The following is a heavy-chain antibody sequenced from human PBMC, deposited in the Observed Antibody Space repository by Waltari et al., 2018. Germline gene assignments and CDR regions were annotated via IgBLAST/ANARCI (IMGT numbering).Heavy chain of an antibody. CDR3: ARAYYDYVWGSLAYFDY. CDR1: GGSFSGYY. CDR2: INHSGST. Sequence: QVQLQQWGAGLLKPSETLSLTCAVYGGSFSGYYWSWIRQPPGKGLEWIGEINHSGSTNYNPSLKSRVTISVDTSKNQFSLKLSSVTAADTAVYYCARAYYDYVWGSLAYFDYWGQGTLVTVSS. J-gene: IGHJ4*02. D-gene: IGHD3-16*01. V-gene: IGHV4-34*01.